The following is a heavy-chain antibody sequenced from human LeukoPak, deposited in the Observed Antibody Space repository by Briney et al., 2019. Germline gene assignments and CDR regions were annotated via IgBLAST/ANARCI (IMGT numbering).Heavy chain of an antibody. CDR2: IYYSESA. D-gene: IGHD3-9*01. V-gene: IGHV4-59*02. CDR3: ARKRSFDL. CDR1: GDSVSNYY. J-gene: IGHJ4*02. Sequence: PSETLSLTCTVSGDSVSNYYWSWIRQPPGKRLEWIGCIYYSESATYNPSLKSRVTISLDTSRNQFFLKLSSVTAADTAVYYCARKRSFDLWGQGTPVTVSS.